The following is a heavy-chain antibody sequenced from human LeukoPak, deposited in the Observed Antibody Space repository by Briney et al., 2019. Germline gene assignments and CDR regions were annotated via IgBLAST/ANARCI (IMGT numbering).Heavy chain of an antibody. CDR2: IYYSGST. CDR3: ASSYGDSTFDY. V-gene: IGHV4-30-4*01. J-gene: IGHJ4*02. Sequence: SETLSLTCTVSGGSLSSGDYYWSWIRQPPGRGLEWIGYIYYSGSTYYNPSLKSRVTISVDTSKNQFSLKLSSVTAADTAVYYCASSYGDSTFDYWGQGTLVTVSS. CDR1: GGSLSSGDYY. D-gene: IGHD4-17*01.